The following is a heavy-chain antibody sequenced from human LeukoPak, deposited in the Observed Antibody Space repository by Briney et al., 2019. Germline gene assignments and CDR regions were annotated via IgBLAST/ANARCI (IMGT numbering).Heavy chain of an antibody. Sequence: GGSLGLSCAVSGFSFSSQWMTWVRQAPGTGLEWVATINSDGSAKYLVDSVKGRFTISRDNAKNVVYLQMSILRAEDTAVYYCADLGTSDCGQGTLVTVSS. V-gene: IGHV3-7*01. J-gene: IGHJ4*02. D-gene: IGHD1-7*01. CDR3: ADLGTSD. CDR2: INSDGSAK. CDR1: GFSFSSQW.